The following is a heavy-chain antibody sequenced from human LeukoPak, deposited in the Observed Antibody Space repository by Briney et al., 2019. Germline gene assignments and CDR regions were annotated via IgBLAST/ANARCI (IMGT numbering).Heavy chain of an antibody. V-gene: IGHV3-21*01. CDR3: ARSTYSSSSSDY. CDR2: ISSSSGYI. Sequence: GGSLTLSCAASGFTFRSYSMNWIRQAPGKGLEWVSCISSSSGYISYADSVKGRFTISRDNAKNTLYLQMNSLRAEDTAVYYCARSTYSSSSSDYWGQGTLVTVSS. J-gene: IGHJ4*02. CDR1: GFTFRSYS. D-gene: IGHD6-13*01.